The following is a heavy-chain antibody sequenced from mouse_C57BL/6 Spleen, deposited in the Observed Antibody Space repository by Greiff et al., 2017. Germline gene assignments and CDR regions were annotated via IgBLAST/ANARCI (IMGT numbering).Heavy chain of an antibody. CDR2: IHPNSGST. Sequence: VQLQQPGAELVKPGASVKLSCKASGYTFTSYWMHWVKQRPGQGLEWIGMIHPNSGSTNYNEKFKSKATLTVDKSSSTAYLQLSSLTSEDSAVCYCAREGYYGYDGGFAYWGQGTLVTVSA. J-gene: IGHJ3*01. D-gene: IGHD2-2*01. CDR3: AREGYYGYDGGFAY. V-gene: IGHV1-64*01. CDR1: GYTFTSYW.